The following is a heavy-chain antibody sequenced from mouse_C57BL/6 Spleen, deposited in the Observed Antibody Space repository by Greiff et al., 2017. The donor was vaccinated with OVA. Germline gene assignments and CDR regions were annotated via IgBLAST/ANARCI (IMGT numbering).Heavy chain of an antibody. CDR2: IDPSDSET. D-gene: IGHD2-4*01. J-gene: IGHJ4*01. V-gene: IGHV1-52*01. CDR1: GYTFTSYW. CDR3: ARGDYDGAYAMDY. Sequence: VQLQESGAELVRPGSSVKLSCKASGYTFTSYWMHWVKQRPIQGLEWIGNIDPSDSETHYNQKFKDKATLTVDKSSSTAYMQLSSLTSEDSAVYYCARGDYDGAYAMDYWGQGTSVTVSS.